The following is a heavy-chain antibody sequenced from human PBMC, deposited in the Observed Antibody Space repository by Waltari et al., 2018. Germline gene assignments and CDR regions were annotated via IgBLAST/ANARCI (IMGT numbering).Heavy chain of an antibody. Sequence: QVQLQQWGAGLLKPSETLSLTCAVYGGSFSGYYWSWIRQPPGKGLEWIGEINHSGSTNYNPSLKSRVTMSVDTSKIQFSLKLGSVTAADTAVYYCARDGRELAQVYFDYWGQGTLVTVSS. CDR1: GGSFSGYY. CDR3: ARDGRELAQVYFDY. V-gene: IGHV4-34*01. J-gene: IGHJ4*02. D-gene: IGHD1-26*01. CDR2: INHSGST.